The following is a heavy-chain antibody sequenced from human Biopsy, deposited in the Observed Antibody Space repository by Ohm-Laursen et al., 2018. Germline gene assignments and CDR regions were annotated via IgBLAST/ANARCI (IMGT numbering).Heavy chain of an antibody. CDR3: ARHPTGFWFDP. V-gene: IGHV4-39*01. J-gene: IGHJ5*02. CDR2: IYNSEPT. CDR1: GGSISSSTTYY. Sequence: SETLSLTCTVSGGSISSSTTYYWAWLRPPPGKGLEWIGSIYNSEPTFYNPSLKSRVAISVDKATNQFYLKVSSVAAADTALYYCARHPTGFWFDPWGHGTLVTVSS.